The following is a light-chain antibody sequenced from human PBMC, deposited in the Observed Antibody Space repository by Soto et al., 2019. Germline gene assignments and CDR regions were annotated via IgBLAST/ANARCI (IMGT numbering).Light chain of an antibody. CDR3: QPGTNPPRID. J-gene: IGKJ5*01. Sequence: TLALSPSVDLGRCRIISQSIAGYLAWYQKKPGQAPRLLIYDTSNRVTGVPARFSGSVSGTDFTHSISRLSREDCGISYRQPGTNPPRIDIGQGTRLEIK. CDR1: QSIAGY. V-gene: IGKV3-11*01. CDR2: DTS.